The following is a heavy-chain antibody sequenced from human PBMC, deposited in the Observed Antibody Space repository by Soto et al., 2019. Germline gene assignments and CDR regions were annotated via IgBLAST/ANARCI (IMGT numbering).Heavy chain of an antibody. V-gene: IGHV3-15*01. Sequence: GGSLRLSCAASGFTFSNAWMSCVRQAPWKGLEWVGRIKSKTDGGTTDYAAPVKGRFTISRDDSKNTLYLQMNSLKTEDPAVYYCTPAALGYYDTSGYRYSFDYCGPRPLVTVYS. CDR1: GFTFSNAW. CDR2: IKSKTDGGTT. CDR3: TPAALGYYDTSGYRYSFDY. D-gene: IGHD3-22*01. J-gene: IGHJ4*02.